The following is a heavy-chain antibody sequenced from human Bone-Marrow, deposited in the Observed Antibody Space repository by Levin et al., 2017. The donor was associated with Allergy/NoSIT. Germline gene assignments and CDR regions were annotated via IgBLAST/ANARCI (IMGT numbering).Heavy chain of an antibody. CDR3: AKALSPRIAVTGNIEY. J-gene: IGHJ4*02. CDR1: GFTFNDYT. Sequence: GGSLRLSCAASGFTFNDYTMHWVRQARQRGLEWVSLISWDASTTYYADSVRGRFTISRDNSKNALYLQMNSLTTEDTALYYCAKALSPRIAVTGNIEYWGQGTLVTVSS. V-gene: IGHV3-43*01. CDR2: ISWDASTT. D-gene: IGHD6-19*01.